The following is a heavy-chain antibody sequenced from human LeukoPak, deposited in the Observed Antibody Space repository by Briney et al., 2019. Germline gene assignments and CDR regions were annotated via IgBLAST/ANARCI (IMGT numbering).Heavy chain of an antibody. CDR2: IYSGGST. CDR3: AREVTGYCSSTSCYTGDY. V-gene: IGHV3-53*05. Sequence: GGSLRLSCAASGFTVSSNYMSWVRQAPGKGLEWVSVIYSGGSTYYADSVKGRFTISRDNSKNTLYLQMNSLRAEDTAVYYCAREVTGYCSSTSCYTGDYWGQGTLVTVSS. J-gene: IGHJ4*02. CDR1: GFTVSSNY. D-gene: IGHD2-2*02.